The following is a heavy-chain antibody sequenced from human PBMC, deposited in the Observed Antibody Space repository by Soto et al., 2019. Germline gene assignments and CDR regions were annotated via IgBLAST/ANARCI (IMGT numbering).Heavy chain of an antibody. V-gene: IGHV1-8*01. CDR3: ARWDYGDYARFDY. D-gene: IGHD4-17*01. J-gene: IGHJ4*02. CDR1: GYTFTSHD. Sequence: ASVKVSCKASGYTFTSHDINWVRQATGQGLEWMRWINPNSGNTGYAQKFQGRVTMTRNTSISTAYMELSSLRSEDTAVYYCARWDYGDYARFDYWGQGTMVTVSS. CDR2: INPNSGNT.